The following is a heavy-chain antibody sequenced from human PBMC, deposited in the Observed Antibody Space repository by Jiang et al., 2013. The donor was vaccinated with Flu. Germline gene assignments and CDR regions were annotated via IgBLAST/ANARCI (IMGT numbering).Heavy chain of an antibody. CDR3: ARHRGGRYRGNYYFFDY. CDR1: GDSFTNTNYY. J-gene: IGHJ4*02. V-gene: IGHV4-39*01. CDR2: VYYGST. Sequence: GSGLVKPSETLSRTCTVSGDSFTNTNYYWGWIRLPPGKGLEWIGSVYYGSTYYNPSLSSRVTISADTSKKQFSLNLSSVTAADTAVYYCARHRGGRYRGNYYFFDYWGQGALVTVSS. D-gene: IGHD1-26*01.